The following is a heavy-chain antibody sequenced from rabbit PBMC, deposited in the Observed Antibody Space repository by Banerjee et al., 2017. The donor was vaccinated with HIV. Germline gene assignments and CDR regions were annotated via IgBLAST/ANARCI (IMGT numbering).Heavy chain of an antibody. Sequence: QSLEESGGDLVKPGASLTLTCKASGIDFSSYDYMCWVRQAPGKGLEWIACIGAGGSGSTYYASWAKGRFTISKTSSTTVTLQMTSLTAADTATYFCARGAWSGDCMNLWGPGTLVTVS. V-gene: IGHV1S40*01. D-gene: IGHD1-1*01. CDR2: IGAGGSGST. CDR3: ARGAWSGDCMNL. CDR1: GIDFSSYDY. J-gene: IGHJ4*01.